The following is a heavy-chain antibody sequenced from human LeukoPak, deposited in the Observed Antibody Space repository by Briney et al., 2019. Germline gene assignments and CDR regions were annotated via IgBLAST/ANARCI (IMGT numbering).Heavy chain of an antibody. CDR2: IKQDGSVK. Sequence: PGGSLRLSCAASGFTFSNYWMTWVRQAPGKGLEWVANIKQDGSVKYYVDSVKGRFTISRDNAKNSLYLQMNSLRAEDTAVYFCARIRYSLPALDHFGQGTLVTVS. J-gene: IGHJ4*01. D-gene: IGHD6-13*01. CDR3: ARIRYSLPALDH. V-gene: IGHV3-7*01. CDR1: GFTFSNYW.